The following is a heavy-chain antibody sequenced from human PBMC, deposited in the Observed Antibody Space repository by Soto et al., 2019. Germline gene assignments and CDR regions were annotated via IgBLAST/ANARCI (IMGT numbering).Heavy chain of an antibody. V-gene: IGHV3-23*01. CDR3: AKERLARGLEY. J-gene: IGHJ4*02. CDR1: GFTFSNYA. CDR2: ISGGGDNT. Sequence: EVQLLDSGGGLVQPGGSLRLSCEASGFTFSNYAMNWVRQAPGKGLEWVLGISGGGDNTYYADSVKGRFTISRDNSKNTVFLQMNSLRAEDTAVYYCAKERLARGLEYWGQGTLVTVSS.